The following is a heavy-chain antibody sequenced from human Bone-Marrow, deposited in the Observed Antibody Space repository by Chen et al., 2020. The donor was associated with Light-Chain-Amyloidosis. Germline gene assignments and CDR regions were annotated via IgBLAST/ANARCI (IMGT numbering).Heavy chain of an antibody. CDR2: ISYDGGNK. CDR1: GFPSSRYA. Sequence: QVQLVESGGGVVQPGRSLRLSCAASGFPSSRYAMHGVRQAPGKGLEWVAVISYDGGNKYYADSVKGRFTISRDNSKNTLYLQMNSLRAEDTVVYYCASRDSSSSSGYYYYGMDVWGQGTTVTVSS. J-gene: IGHJ6*02. V-gene: IGHV3-30-3*01. CDR3: ASRDSSSSSGYYYYGMDV. D-gene: IGHD6-6*01.